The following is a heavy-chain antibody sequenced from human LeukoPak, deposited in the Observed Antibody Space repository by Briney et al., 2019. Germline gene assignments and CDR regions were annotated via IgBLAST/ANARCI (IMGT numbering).Heavy chain of an antibody. Sequence: ASVKVSCNASGYTFTSYGISWVRQAPGQGLEWMGWISAYNGNTNYAQKLQGRVTMTTDTSTSTAYMELRSLRSDDTAVYYCARDNLGNYYDSSGYYDYWGQGTLVTVSS. V-gene: IGHV1-18*01. CDR2: ISAYNGNT. J-gene: IGHJ4*02. CDR1: GYTFTSYG. D-gene: IGHD3-22*01. CDR3: ARDNLGNYYDSSGYYDY.